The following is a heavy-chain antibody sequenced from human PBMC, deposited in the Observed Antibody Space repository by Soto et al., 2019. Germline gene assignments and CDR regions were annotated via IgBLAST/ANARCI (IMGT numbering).Heavy chain of an antibody. CDR2: TYYSGTT. J-gene: IGHJ4*02. CDR3: AREDYGGNSFDF. D-gene: IGHD4-17*01. Sequence: SSATLSLTCRVSGPSISGYCCSCRRQPPGKGLEWIGYTYYSGTTNYNPALKSRVTLSVDTSKTQFSLKVSSVSAADTAVYFCAREDYGGNSFDFWGQGSLVTVSS. V-gene: IGHV4-59*01. CDR1: GPSISGYC.